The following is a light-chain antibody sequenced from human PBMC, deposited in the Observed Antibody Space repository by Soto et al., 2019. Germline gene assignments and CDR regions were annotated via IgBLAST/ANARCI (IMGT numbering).Light chain of an antibody. Sequence: DIQMTQSPSSVSASVGDRVTITCRASQDIRTWITWYQQKPGKAPKLLIYAASTLQRGVPSRFSGSGSGTDFSLTISSLQPEDFATYYCQQSNAFPWTFGQGTKVEIK. CDR1: QDIRTW. V-gene: IGKV1-12*01. CDR3: QQSNAFPWT. CDR2: AAS. J-gene: IGKJ1*01.